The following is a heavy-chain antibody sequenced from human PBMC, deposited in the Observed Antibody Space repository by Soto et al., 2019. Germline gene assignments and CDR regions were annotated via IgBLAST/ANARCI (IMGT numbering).Heavy chain of an antibody. CDR2: IKQGGSER. CDR3: ASDCSGGRCEL. CDR1: GFTFSTYW. Sequence: GGSLRLSCAASGFTFSTYWMSWVRQAPGRGLEWVANIKQGGSERYYVDSVKGRFTISRDDGNNSLYLQMNTLRVEDTAVYYCASDCSGGRCELRAQRTPVTGSS. V-gene: IGHV3-7*04. J-gene: IGHJ4*02. D-gene: IGHD2-15*01.